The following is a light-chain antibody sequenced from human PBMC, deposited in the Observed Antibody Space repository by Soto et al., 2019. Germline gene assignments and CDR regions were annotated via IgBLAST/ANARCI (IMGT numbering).Light chain of an antibody. CDR1: PSVTNY. J-gene: IGKJ5*01. Sequence: EVVLPQSHATLSLSPGERATLSCRASPSVTNYLAWYQQKPGQPPRLLIYGAFNRAAGIPARFSGSGSGTDFTLTISSLEPEDSAVYYCQQRNVWPPVTFGQGTRLEIK. CDR3: QQRNVWPPVT. V-gene: IGKV3-11*01. CDR2: GAF.